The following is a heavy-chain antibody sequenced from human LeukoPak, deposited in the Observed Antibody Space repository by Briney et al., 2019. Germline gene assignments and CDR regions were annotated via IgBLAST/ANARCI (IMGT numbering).Heavy chain of an antibody. CDR3: ARGVGYDFSLDY. V-gene: IGHV4-38-2*02. Sequence: PSETLSLTCTVSGYSISTGYYWDWIRQPPGKGLEWIGTFYHGGSTYYNPSLKSRVTISVDTSKNQFSLKLSSVTAADTAVYYCARGVGYDFSLDYWGQGTLVTVSS. D-gene: IGHD3-3*01. CDR1: GYSISTGYY. J-gene: IGHJ4*02. CDR2: FYHGGST.